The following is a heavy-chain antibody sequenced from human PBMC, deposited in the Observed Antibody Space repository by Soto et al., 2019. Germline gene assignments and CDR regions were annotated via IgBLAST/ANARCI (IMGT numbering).Heavy chain of an antibody. CDR2: ISSSSSVI. J-gene: IGHJ6*03. CDR1: GFILIDCA. CDR3: ARDLSWGSNWYYYMDV. Sequence: EVQLVESGGGLVQPGGSLRLSCATSGFILIDCAMNWVRQAPRKGLEWVSYISSSSSVIDYADSVKGRFTVSRDNARNSLYLQMNSLRAEDTAVYYCARDLSWGSNWYYYMDVWGKGTTVTVSS. V-gene: IGHV3-48*01. D-gene: IGHD7-27*01.